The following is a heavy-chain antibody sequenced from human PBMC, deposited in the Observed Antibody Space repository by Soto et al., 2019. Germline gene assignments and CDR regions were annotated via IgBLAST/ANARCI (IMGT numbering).Heavy chain of an antibody. CDR1: GGTFSTFG. CDR3: ARSAPMDAGDKYYYDF. V-gene: IGHV1-69*13. D-gene: IGHD3-16*01. Sequence: SVKVSCKASGGTFSTFGISWVRQAPGQGLEWMGGIIPFFGTAKYSQKFEDRISITADESTNTVYMDLRSLTSEDTAIYYCARSAPMDAGDKYYYDFWGQGALVTVPS. J-gene: IGHJ4*02. CDR2: IIPFFGTA.